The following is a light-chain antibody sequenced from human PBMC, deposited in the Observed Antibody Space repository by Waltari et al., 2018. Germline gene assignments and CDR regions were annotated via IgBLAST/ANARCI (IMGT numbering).Light chain of an antibody. CDR3: SSYTRRSYWV. CDR2: KVN. Sequence: QSALTQPASASGSPGQSITISCTGPSSDAGFYDFVSWFQQHPGKAPKVMIYKVNHRPSGVSNRFSGSKSANTASLTISGLQAEDEADYYCSSYTRRSYWVFGGGTQLTVL. J-gene: IGLJ3*02. CDR1: SSDAGFYDF. V-gene: IGLV2-14*01.